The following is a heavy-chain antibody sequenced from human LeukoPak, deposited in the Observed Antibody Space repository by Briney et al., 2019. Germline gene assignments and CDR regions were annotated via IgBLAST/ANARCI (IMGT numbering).Heavy chain of an antibody. CDR2: INHSGST. V-gene: IGHV4-34*01. CDR1: GGSLSGYY. J-gene: IGHJ4*02. Sequence: ESSETLSLTCAVYGGSLSGYYWSWVRQHPGKGLEWLGVINHSGSTNYNPSLKSRVTIPVATSKNQFSLKLSAVDAADPAVYYCARGPTTAARPGGLFDYWGQGTLVTVSS. CDR3: ARGPTTAARPGGLFDY. D-gene: IGHD6-6*01.